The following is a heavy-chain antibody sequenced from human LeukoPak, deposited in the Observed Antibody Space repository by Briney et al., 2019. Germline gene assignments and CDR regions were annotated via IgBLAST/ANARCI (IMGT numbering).Heavy chain of an antibody. V-gene: IGHV3-9*03. J-gene: IGHJ3*02. D-gene: IGHD4/OR15-4a*01. CDR2: ISWNSGSI. CDR3: AKMLPTGDAFDI. Sequence: GRSLRLSCAASGFTFDDYAMHWVRQAPGKGLEWVSGISWNSGSIGYADSVKCRFTISRDNAKNSLYLQMNSLRAEDMALYYCAKMLPTGDAFDIWGQGTMVTVSS. CDR1: GFTFDDYA.